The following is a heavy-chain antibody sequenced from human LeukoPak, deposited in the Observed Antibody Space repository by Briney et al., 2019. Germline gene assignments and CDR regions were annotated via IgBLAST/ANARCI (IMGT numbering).Heavy chain of an antibody. CDR3: AKDSSLRGYYYYMDV. J-gene: IGHJ6*03. CDR2: ISWDGGST. Sequence: PGGSLRLSCAASGFTFDDYTMHWVRQAPGKGLEWVSLISWDGGSTYYADSVKGRFTISRDNSKNSLYLQMNSLRTEDTALYYCAKDSSLRGYYYYMDVWGKGTTVTVSS. D-gene: IGHD4-17*01. V-gene: IGHV3-43*01. CDR1: GFTFDDYT.